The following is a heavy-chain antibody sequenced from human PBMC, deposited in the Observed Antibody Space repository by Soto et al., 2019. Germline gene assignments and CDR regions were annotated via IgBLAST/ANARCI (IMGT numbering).Heavy chain of an antibody. CDR2: MNPSSGNT. Sequence: ASVKVSCKASGYTFTSYDINWVRHATGQGLEWMGWMNPSSGNTGYAQKFQGRVTMTRNTSISTAYMELSSLRSEDTAVYYCARGPLVEGVYYYYYMDVWGKGTTVTVSS. CDR1: GYTFTSYD. CDR3: ARGPLVEGVYYYYYMDV. V-gene: IGHV1-8*01. D-gene: IGHD6-6*01. J-gene: IGHJ6*03.